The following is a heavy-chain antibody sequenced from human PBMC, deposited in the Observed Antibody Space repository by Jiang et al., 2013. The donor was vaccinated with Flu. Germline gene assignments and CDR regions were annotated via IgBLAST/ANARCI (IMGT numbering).Heavy chain of an antibody. CDR1: GGSISSYY. CDR2: IYYSGST. V-gene: IGHV4-59*01. Sequence: LLKPSETLSLTCTVSGGSISSYYWSWIRQPPGKGLEWIGYIYYSGSTNYNPSLKSRVTISVDTSKNQFSLKLSSVTAADTAVYYCARGVGGSGSYELRYDAFDIWGQGDNGHRLF. D-gene: IGHD3-10*01. J-gene: IGHJ3*02. CDR3: ARGVGGSGSYELRYDAFDI.